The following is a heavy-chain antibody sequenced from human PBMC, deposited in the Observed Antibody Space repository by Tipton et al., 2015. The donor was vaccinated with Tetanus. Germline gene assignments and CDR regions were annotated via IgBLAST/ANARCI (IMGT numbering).Heavy chain of an antibody. J-gene: IGHJ6*02. Sequence: QLVQSGAEVKKPGASVKVSCKASGYTFTGYYIYWVRQAPGQGLEWMGWIDPNSGGTVYAQKFQGRVTMTRDTSISSAYMELRSLRSDDTAVYYCARDRGDYIFYGMDVWGPGTTVTVS. D-gene: IGHD3-22*01. CDR3: ARDRGDYIFYGMDV. CDR2: IDPNSGGT. V-gene: IGHV1-2*02. CDR1: GYTFTGYY.